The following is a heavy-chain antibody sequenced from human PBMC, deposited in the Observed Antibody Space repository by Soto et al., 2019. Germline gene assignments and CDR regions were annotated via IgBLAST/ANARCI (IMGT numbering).Heavy chain of an antibody. V-gene: IGHV1-18*01. CDR2: ISAYNGNT. J-gene: IGHJ6*02. CDR1: SYTFTSYG. CDR3: GRDRGKMEMGPYYYYYYGMDV. D-gene: IGHD1-1*01. Sequence: QVQLVQSGAEVKKPGASVKVSCKASSYTFTSYGISWVRQAPGQGLEWMGWISAYNGNTNYAQKLQGRVTMTTDTSTSTAYMEQRSLRSDDTAVYYCGRDRGKMEMGPYYYYYYGMDVWGQGTTVTVSS.